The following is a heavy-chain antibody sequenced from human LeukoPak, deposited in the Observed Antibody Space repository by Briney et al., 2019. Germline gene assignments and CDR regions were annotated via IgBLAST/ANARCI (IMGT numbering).Heavy chain of an antibody. J-gene: IGHJ4*02. V-gene: IGHV3-21*01. CDR3: AKDEEVRGVINAYFDY. CDR1: GFTFSSYS. CDR2: ISTSSSYI. Sequence: GGSLRLSCAASGFTFSSYSMNWVRQAPGKGLEWVSSISTSSSYIYYADSVKGRFTIFRDNARNSLFLQMNSLRAEDTAVYYCAKDEEVRGVINAYFDYWGQGTLVTVSS. D-gene: IGHD3-10*01.